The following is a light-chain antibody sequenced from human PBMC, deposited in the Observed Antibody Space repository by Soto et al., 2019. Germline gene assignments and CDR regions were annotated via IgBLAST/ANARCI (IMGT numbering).Light chain of an antibody. CDR1: RSVSNNY. CDR3: QQYGSSPPT. J-gene: IGKJ1*01. Sequence: EIVLTQSPGTLSLSPGERATLSCRASRSVSNNYVAWYQRKPGQAPRLLIYGASSRATDIPRRFSGSGSGTDFTLTITRLEPEEYAVYYCQQYGSSPPTFGQGTKMESK. V-gene: IGKV3-20*01. CDR2: GAS.